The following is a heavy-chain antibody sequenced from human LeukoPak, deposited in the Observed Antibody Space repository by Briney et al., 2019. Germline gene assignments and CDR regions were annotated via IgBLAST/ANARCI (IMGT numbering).Heavy chain of an antibody. D-gene: IGHD2-2*01. CDR2: IYYSGST. Sequence: SETLSLTCTVSVGSISSYYWSLIRQPPGKGLEWIGYIYYSGSTNYNPSLRSRVTISVDTSKNQFSLKLSSVTAADTAMYYCARHIGYCSTTTCQPGFHPWGQGTLVTVSS. CDR3: ARHIGYCSTTTCQPGFHP. CDR1: VGSISSYY. V-gene: IGHV4-59*08. J-gene: IGHJ5*02.